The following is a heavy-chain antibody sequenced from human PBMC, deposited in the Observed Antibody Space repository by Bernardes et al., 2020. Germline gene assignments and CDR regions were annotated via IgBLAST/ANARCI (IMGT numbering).Heavy chain of an antibody. CDR3: VKDVVGSAVTTWYYFDY. CDR1: GFTFSSYS. V-gene: IGHV3-64D*06. D-gene: IGHD4-17*01. CDR2: ISGSGGGT. J-gene: IGHJ4*02. Sequence: GGSLRLSCSASGFTFSSYSMHWVRQAPGKGLEYVSAISGSGGGTYYADSVKGRFTISRDNSKNTLYLQMNSLRTEDTAVYYCVKDVVGSAVTTWYYFDYWGQGTLVTVSS.